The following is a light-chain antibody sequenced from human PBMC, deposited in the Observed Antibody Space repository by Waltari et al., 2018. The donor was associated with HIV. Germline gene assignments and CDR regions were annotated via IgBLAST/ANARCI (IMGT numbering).Light chain of an antibody. CDR1: RSDGGGYNY. Sequence: QSALPQPASVSGSPGQSIPISCTGTRSDGGGYNYVPWYQQHPGKAPKLMIYDVSNRPSGVSNRFSGSKSGNTASLTISGLQAEDEADYYCSSYTSSSTLVVFGGGTKLTVL. J-gene: IGLJ2*01. V-gene: IGLV2-14*01. CDR2: DVS. CDR3: SSYTSSSTLVV.